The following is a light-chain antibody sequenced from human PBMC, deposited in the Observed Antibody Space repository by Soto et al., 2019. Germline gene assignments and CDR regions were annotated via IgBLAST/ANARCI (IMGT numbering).Light chain of an antibody. J-gene: IGKJ4*01. Sequence: EVVLTQSPATLSLSPGEGATLSCRASQSVSSSYLAWYQQKPGQAPRLLIYGASRRATGIPDRFSGSGSGTDFTLTISRLEPEDFAVYYCQQYGSSRLTFGGGTKVDIK. CDR3: QQYGSSRLT. V-gene: IGKV3-20*01. CDR2: GAS. CDR1: QSVSSSY.